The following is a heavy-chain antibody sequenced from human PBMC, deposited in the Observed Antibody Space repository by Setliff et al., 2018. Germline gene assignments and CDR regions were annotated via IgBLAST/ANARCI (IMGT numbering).Heavy chain of an antibody. CDR3: AREEGYYYDSTDYYYYMDV. D-gene: IGHD3-22*01. V-gene: IGHV1-69*13. J-gene: IGHJ6*03. CDR2: IMPIFGTI. Sequence: GASVKVSCKASGGTFSTYGITWVRQAPGQGLEWVGGIMPIFGTINYAQKFQGRVTITADESTSTVYMELSSLRSDDTALYYRAREEGYYYDSTDYYYYMDVWGKGTTVTVSS. CDR1: GGTFSTYG.